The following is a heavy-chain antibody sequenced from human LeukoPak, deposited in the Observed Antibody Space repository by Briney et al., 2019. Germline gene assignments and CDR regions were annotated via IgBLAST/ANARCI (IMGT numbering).Heavy chain of an antibody. CDR2: ISSSSSYI. D-gene: IGHD1-26*01. Sequence: GGSLRLSCAASGFTFSSYSMNWVRQAPGKGLEWVSSISSSSSYIYYADSVKGRFTISRDDAKNSLYLQMNSLRVEDTAVYYCARQWTVGATGYFDYWGQGTLVTVSS. J-gene: IGHJ4*02. V-gene: IGHV3-21*01. CDR1: GFTFSSYS. CDR3: ARQWTVGATGYFDY.